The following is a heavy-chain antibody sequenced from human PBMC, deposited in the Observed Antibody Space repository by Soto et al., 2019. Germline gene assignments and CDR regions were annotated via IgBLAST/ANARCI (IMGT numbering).Heavy chain of an antibody. CDR1: GFTFSSYW. V-gene: IGHV3-7*05. CDR3: ARDGGRDSSGWYAEYFQH. CDR2: IKQDGSEK. J-gene: IGHJ1*01. Sequence: GGSLRLSCAASGFTFSSYWMSWVRQAPGKGLEWVANIKQDGSEKYYVDSVKGRFTISRDNAKNSLYLQMNSLRAEDAAVYYCARDGGRDSSGWYAEYFQHWGQGTLVTVSS. D-gene: IGHD6-19*01.